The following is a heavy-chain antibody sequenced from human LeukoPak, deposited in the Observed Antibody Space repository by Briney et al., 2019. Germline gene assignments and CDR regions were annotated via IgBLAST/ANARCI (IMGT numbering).Heavy chain of an antibody. CDR1: GGSFSGYY. Sequence: SETLSLTCAVYGGSFSGYYWSWLRQPPGKGLEWIGEINHSGSTNYNPSLKSRVTISVDTSKNQFSLKLSSVTAADTAVYYCARSKRGSSSSFYYYYYMDVWGKGTTVTVSS. CDR2: INHSGST. CDR3: ARSKRGSSSSFYYYYYMDV. V-gene: IGHV4-34*01. J-gene: IGHJ6*03. D-gene: IGHD6-6*01.